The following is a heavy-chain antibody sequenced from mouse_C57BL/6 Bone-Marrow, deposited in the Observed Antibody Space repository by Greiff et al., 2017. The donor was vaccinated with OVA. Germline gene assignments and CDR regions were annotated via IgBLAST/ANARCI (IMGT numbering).Heavy chain of an antibody. D-gene: IGHD2-1*01. Sequence: VQLKQSGAELVRPGASVKLSCTASGFNIKDDYMHWVKQRPEQGLEWIGWIDPENGDTEYASKFQGKATITADTSSNTAYLQLSSLTSEDTAVXYCTTGGNYGYFDVWGTGTTVTVSS. CDR1: GFNIKDDY. V-gene: IGHV14-4*01. CDR2: IDPENGDT. J-gene: IGHJ1*03. CDR3: TTGGNYGYFDV.